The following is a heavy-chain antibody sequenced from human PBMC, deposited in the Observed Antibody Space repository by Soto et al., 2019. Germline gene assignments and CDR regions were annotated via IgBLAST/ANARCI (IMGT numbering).Heavy chain of an antibody. V-gene: IGHV4-59*01. D-gene: IGHD2-21*02. J-gene: IGHJ4*02. Sequence: QVQLQESGPGLVKPSETLSLTCTVSGGSISSYYWSWIRQPPGKGLEWIGYIYYTGSTNYNPSLKSRVTLSVDXXKXQXXLKLSSVTAADTAVYYCARGFGYCGGDCYQWYFDYWGQGTLVTVSS. CDR3: ARGFGYCGGDCYQWYFDY. CDR1: GGSISSYY. CDR2: IYYTGST.